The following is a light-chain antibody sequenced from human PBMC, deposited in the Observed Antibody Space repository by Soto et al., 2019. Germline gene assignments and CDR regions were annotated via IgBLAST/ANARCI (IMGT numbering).Light chain of an antibody. Sequence: NFMLTQPHSVSESPGKTVTISCTRSSGSIANNYVQWYQQRPGSAPTTVIHENKLRHSGGPGRFSGSTDASSNSASLTISGLQTEDEADYYCQSYDADFVIFGGGTKITVL. V-gene: IGLV6-57*04. J-gene: IGLJ2*01. CDR3: QSYDADFVI. CDR1: SGSIANNY. CDR2: ENK.